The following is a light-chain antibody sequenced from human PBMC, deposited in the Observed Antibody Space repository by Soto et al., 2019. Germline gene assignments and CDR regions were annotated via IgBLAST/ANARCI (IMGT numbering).Light chain of an antibody. Sequence: DIQMTQTPSTLSASVGDRVTITCRASQSISSLLAWYQQKPGKAPKLLIYDASTLDGGVPSRFSGSGSGTEFTLTISSLQPDDFATYYCQQYSSYPWTFGQGTNVDIK. CDR1: QSISSL. J-gene: IGKJ1*01. CDR3: QQYSSYPWT. CDR2: DAS. V-gene: IGKV1-5*01.